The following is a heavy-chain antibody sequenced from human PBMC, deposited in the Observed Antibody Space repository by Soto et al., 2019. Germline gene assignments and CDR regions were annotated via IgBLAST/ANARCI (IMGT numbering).Heavy chain of an antibody. D-gene: IGHD6-13*01. CDR3: AKDSWYFDL. Sequence: GEALKISCDASRFIFTNLWMPGVRQVSAEGPVWVTRFDTSGSSTSYADSGKGRFTISRDNAKNTVSLQMNSLRAEGTGVYYSAKDSWYFDLWRQGSLVTASS. V-gene: IGHV3-74*01. CDR1: RFIFTNLW. CDR2: FDTSGSST. J-gene: IGHJ4*02.